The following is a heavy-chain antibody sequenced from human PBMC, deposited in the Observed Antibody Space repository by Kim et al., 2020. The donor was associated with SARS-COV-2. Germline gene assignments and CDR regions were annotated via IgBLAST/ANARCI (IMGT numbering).Heavy chain of an antibody. Sequence: GGSLRLSCAASGFTFSNYAMHWVRQASGKGLEWVTHISSNGREKYYGEAVKGRFIVSRDDSKNTLYLQMDSLRTEDTAVYYCVRLSAYEYSDHWGQGTLLIVSS. CDR3: VRLSAYEYSDH. CDR2: ISSNGREK. CDR1: GFTFSNYA. D-gene: IGHD5-12*01. V-gene: IGHV3-30*04. J-gene: IGHJ4*02.